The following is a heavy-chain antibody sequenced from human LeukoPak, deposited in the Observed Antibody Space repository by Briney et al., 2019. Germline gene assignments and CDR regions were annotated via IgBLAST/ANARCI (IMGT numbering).Heavy chain of an antibody. CDR1: GFTFSSYG. CDR2: IWQDGSKK. Sequence: GGSLRLSCAASGFTFSSYGMHWVRQAPGKGLEWVADIWQDGSKKNYADSVKGRSTISRDNSKNTLNLQMNSLRTEDTAVYYCAKDRGPYDSSGYYAFDQWGQGTLVTVSS. V-gene: IGHV3-33*06. J-gene: IGHJ4*02. CDR3: AKDRGPYDSSGYYAFDQ. D-gene: IGHD3-22*01.